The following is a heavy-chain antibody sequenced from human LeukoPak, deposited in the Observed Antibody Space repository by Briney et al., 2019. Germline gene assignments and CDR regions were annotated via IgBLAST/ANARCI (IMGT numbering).Heavy chain of an antibody. V-gene: IGHV4-4*02. CDR2: VHLDGRT. Sequence: SETLSLTCGVSGVSVINTNWWTWVRQPPGKGLEWIGEVHLDGRTNYNPSLESRLTMSVDVSENQVSLKLTSVTAADTAVYYCAREGGFYRPLDYSGQGTLVTVSS. CDR1: GVSVINTNW. D-gene: IGHD3-3*01. CDR3: AREGGFYRPLDY. J-gene: IGHJ4*02.